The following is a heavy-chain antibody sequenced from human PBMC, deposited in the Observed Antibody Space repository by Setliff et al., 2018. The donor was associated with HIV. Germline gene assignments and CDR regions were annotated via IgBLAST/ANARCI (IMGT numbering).Heavy chain of an antibody. J-gene: IGHJ4*01. Sequence: GGSLRLSCAASEFAFSNYWMSWVRQAPGKGLEWVANIKPDGSERYYIDSVKGRFTISRDNARNSVYLQMNTLRAEDTAVYYCAGSRGYFVQADWGQGTLVTVSS. V-gene: IGHV3-7*01. CDR1: EFAFSNYW. CDR3: AGSRGYFVQAD. D-gene: IGHD3-22*01. CDR2: IKPDGSER.